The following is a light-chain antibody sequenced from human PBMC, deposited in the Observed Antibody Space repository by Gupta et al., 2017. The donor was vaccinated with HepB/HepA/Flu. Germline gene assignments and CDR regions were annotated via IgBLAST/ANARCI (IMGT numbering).Light chain of an antibody. CDR2: WAS. CDR1: QSVLYSSNNKNY. Sequence: DIVMTQSPDSLAVSLGERATINCKSSQSVLYSSNNKNYLTWYQQKPGQPPRLLIYWASTRESGVPDRFSGSGSGTDFTLTISSLQAEDVAVYYCQQYYSDPLTFGEGTKVEIK. CDR3: QQYYSDPLT. J-gene: IGKJ4*02. V-gene: IGKV4-1*01.